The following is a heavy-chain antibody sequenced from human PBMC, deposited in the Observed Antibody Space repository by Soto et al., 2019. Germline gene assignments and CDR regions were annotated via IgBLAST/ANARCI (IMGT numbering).Heavy chain of an antibody. D-gene: IGHD6-13*01. CDR2: IYYRGST. J-gene: IGHJ4*01. V-gene: IGHV4-59*02. Sequence: XTLSLPCSVSGAPVTISDWGWIRQAPGKGLEWSGYIYYRGSTTYNPSLKRRVTMSADNSKDQFSLKLKSVTAADTAVYYCARDAAGPYDHWGPGILLTVS. CDR1: GAPVTISD. CDR3: ARDAAGPYDH.